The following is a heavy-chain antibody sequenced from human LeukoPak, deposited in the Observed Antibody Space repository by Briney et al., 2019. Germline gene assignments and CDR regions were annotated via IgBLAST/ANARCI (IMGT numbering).Heavy chain of an antibody. J-gene: IGHJ4*02. CDR1: GGSISSSNW. V-gene: IGHV4-4*02. CDR2: IYHSGST. D-gene: IGHD6-13*01. Sequence: SETLSLTCAVSGGSISSSNWWSWVRQPPGKGLEWIGEIYHSGSTNYNPSLKSRVTISVDKSKNQFSLKVSSVTAADTAVYYCARATGYSSSWYENAFDYWGQGTLVTVSS. CDR3: ARATGYSSSWYENAFDY.